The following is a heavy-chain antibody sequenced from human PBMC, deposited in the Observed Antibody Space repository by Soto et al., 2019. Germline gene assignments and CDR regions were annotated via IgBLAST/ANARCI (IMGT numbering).Heavy chain of an antibody. J-gene: IGHJ4*02. Sequence: QVQLVEAGGGAVQPGRSLRLSCAASGFTFSNNGIHWVRQAPGKGLEWVAVISSDGINKYYADSVKGRSTISRDNSKNELFLQMTSLRVEDTAVYYCAMDLYGGSSRFDYWGQGTLVTVSS. D-gene: IGHD2-15*01. CDR2: ISSDGINK. V-gene: IGHV3-30*03. CDR3: AMDLYGGSSRFDY. CDR1: GFTFSNNG.